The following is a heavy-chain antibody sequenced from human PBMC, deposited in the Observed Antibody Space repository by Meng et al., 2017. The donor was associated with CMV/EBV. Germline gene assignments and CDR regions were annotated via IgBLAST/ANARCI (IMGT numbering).Heavy chain of an antibody. CDR3: AKPLNLVTYTYYFDA. Sequence: GGSLRLSCAASGFTFNTFAMSWVRQAPGKGLEWVSTITGNGGSTYYADSVRGRFTISRDSSRNTLYLQMNTLRAEDTAIYYCAKPLNLVTYTYYFDAWGQGTLVTVSS. CDR2: ITGNGGST. J-gene: IGHJ4*02. V-gene: IGHV3-23*01. CDR1: GFTFNTFA. D-gene: IGHD2-2*02.